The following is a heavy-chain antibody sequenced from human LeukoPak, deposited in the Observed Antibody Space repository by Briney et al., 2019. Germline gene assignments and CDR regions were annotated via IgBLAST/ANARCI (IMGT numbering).Heavy chain of an antibody. D-gene: IGHD5-12*01. Sequence: RGSLRLSCAASGSTFSSYGMHWVRQAPGKGLEWVAVISYDGSNKYYADSVKGRFTISRDNSKNTLYLQMNSLRAEDTAVYYCAKDVAGVFDYWGQGTLVTVSS. CDR1: GSTFSSYG. J-gene: IGHJ4*02. CDR3: AKDVAGVFDY. V-gene: IGHV3-30*18. CDR2: ISYDGSNK.